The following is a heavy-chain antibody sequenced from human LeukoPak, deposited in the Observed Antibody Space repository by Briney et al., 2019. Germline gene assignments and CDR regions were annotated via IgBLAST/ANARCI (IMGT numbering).Heavy chain of an antibody. CDR1: GYTFTGYY. CDR3: ARDSGDYLGGSAP. V-gene: IGHV1-2*06. CDR2: INPNSGGT. D-gene: IGHD4-17*01. J-gene: IGHJ5*02. Sequence: ASVKVSCKASGYTFTGYYMHWVRQAPGQGLEWMGRINPNSGGTNYAQKFQGRVTMTRDTSISTAYMELSRPRSDDTAVDYCARDSGDYLGGSAPGGQGPRATVP.